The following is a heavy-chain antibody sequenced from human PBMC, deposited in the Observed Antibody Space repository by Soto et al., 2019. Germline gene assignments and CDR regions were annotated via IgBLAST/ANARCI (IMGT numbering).Heavy chain of an antibody. V-gene: IGHV1-18*01. CDR1: GYTFTSYG. CDR2: ISAYNGNT. J-gene: IGHJ5*02. Sequence: ASVKGSCKAPGYTFTSYGISWVRQAPGQGLEWMGWISAYNGNTNYAQKLQGRVTMTTDTSTSTAYMELRSLRSDDTAVYYCARGLPTSRRIEYSSSYWFDPWGQGTLVTVSS. D-gene: IGHD6-6*01. CDR3: ARGLPTSRRIEYSSSYWFDP.